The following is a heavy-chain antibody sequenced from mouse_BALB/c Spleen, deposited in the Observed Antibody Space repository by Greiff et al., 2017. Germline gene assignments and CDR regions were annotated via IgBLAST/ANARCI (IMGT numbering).Heavy chain of an antibody. CDR1: GFTFSSYG. V-gene: IGHV5-6*01. CDR3: ARHLRDGYYAFAY. J-gene: IGHJ3*01. D-gene: IGHD2-3*01. Sequence: EVKVVESGGDLVKPGGSLKLSCAASGFTFSSYGMSWVRQTPDKRLEWVATISSGGSYTYYPDSVKGRFTISRDNAKNTLYLQMSSLKSEDTAMYYCARHLRDGYYAFAYWGQGTLVTVSA. CDR2: ISSGGSYT.